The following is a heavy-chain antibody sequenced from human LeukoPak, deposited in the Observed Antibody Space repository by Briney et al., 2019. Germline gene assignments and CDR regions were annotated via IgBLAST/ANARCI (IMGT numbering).Heavy chain of an antibody. CDR2: IYYSGST. CDR1: GGSISSSSYY. J-gene: IGHJ5*02. CDR3: ARGGRGGSYSSDNRFDP. Sequence: PSETLSLTCTVSGGSISSSSYYWGWIRQPPGKGLEWIGSIYYSGSTYYNPSLKSRVTISVDTSKNQFSLKLSSVTAADTAVYYCARGGRGGSYSSDNRFDPWGQGTLVTVSS. V-gene: IGHV4-39*01. D-gene: IGHD1-26*01.